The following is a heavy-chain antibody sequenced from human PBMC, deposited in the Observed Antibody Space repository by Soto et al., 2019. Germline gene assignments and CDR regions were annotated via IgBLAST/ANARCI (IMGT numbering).Heavy chain of an antibody. V-gene: IGHV3-30*18. CDR3: AKEDYDILTGYYYYFDY. D-gene: IGHD3-9*01. CDR1: GFTFSSYG. J-gene: IGHJ4*02. Sequence: PGGSLRLSCAASGFTFSSYGMHWVRQAPGKGLEWVAVISYDGSNKYYADSVKGRFTISRDNSKNTLYLQMNSLRAEDTAVYYCAKEDYDILTGYYYYFDYWGQGTLVTVSS. CDR2: ISYDGSNK.